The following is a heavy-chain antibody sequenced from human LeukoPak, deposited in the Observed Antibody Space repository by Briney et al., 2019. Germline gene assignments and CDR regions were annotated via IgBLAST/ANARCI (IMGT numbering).Heavy chain of an antibody. CDR1: GGTFSSYA. CDR2: IIPIFGTA. CDR3: ARVGLRFLEWTYIGY. D-gene: IGHD3-3*01. V-gene: IGHV1-69*05. Sequence: ASVKVSCKASGGTFSSYAISWVRQAPGQGLEWMGGIIPIFGTANYAQKFQGRVTITTDESTSTAYMELSSLRSEDTAVYYCARVGLRFLEWTYIGYWGQGTLVTVSS. J-gene: IGHJ4*02.